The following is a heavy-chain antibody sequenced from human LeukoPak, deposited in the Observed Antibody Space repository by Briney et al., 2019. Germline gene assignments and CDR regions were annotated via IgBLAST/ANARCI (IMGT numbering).Heavy chain of an antibody. Sequence: PSETLSLTCAVYGGSFSDYYWSWVRQSPGKGLEWIGEINHSGSTNYNPSLKSRVTISVDTSKNQLSLKLSSVTAADTAVYYCARGPDMEGMMGATLLMAYDYWGQGTLVTVSS. J-gene: IGHJ4*02. CDR1: GGSFSDYY. V-gene: IGHV4-34*01. CDR3: ARGPDMEGMMGATLLMAYDY. CDR2: INHSGST. D-gene: IGHD1-26*01.